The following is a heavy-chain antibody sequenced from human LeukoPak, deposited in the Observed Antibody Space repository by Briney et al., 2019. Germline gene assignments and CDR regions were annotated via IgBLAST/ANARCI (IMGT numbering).Heavy chain of an antibody. D-gene: IGHD3-10*01. Sequence: GGSLRLSCAASGFTLSSFGMHWVRHALGKGLEWVAVISYDASNKYYADSVKGRFTISRDISNNIVYLQMNSLRAEDTAVYYCARAGGQFYYGSGTTGGYFDYWGQGTLVTVSS. J-gene: IGHJ4*02. V-gene: IGHV3-30*03. CDR1: GFTLSSFG. CDR2: ISYDASNK. CDR3: ARAGGQFYYGSGTTGGYFDY.